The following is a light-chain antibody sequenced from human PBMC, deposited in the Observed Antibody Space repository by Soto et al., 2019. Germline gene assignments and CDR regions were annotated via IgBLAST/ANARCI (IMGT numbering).Light chain of an antibody. CDR3: QQYNTYPWT. CDR2: DAS. Sequence: DIQMTQSPSTLSGSVGDRVTITCRASQTINGWLAWYQQKPGKAPKLLIYDASSLQSGVPSRFSGSGSGTELTLTISSLQPDDFATYYCQQYNTYPWTFGQGTKVDI. V-gene: IGKV1-5*01. J-gene: IGKJ1*01. CDR1: QTINGW.